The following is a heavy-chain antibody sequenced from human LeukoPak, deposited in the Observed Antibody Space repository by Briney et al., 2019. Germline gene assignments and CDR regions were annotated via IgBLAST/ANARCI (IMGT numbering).Heavy chain of an antibody. CDR2: ISGSGGST. J-gene: IGHJ4*02. CDR3: ATRNPLAHFDY. D-gene: IGHD1-14*01. V-gene: IGHV3-23*01. CDR1: GFTFSSYA. Sequence: PGGSLRLSCAASGFTFSSYAMSWVRQAPGKGREWVSVISGSGGSTYYADSVKGRFTLSRDNSKNTLYLQMNSLRAEDTAVYYCATRNPLAHFDYWGQGTLVTVSS.